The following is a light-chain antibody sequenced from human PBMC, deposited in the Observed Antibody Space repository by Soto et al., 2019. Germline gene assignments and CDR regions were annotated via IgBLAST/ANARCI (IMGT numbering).Light chain of an antibody. CDR2: EVS. V-gene: IGLV2-14*01. CDR1: SSDVGAHNF. J-gene: IGLJ1*01. CDR3: NSYTNTAARV. Sequence: QSALTQPASVSGSPGQSMTISCTGTSSDVGAHNFVSWYQQHPGKAPKLMIYEVSNRPSGVSDRFSGSKSGNTASLTISGLQAEDEADYYCNSYTNTAARVFGTGTKVTVL.